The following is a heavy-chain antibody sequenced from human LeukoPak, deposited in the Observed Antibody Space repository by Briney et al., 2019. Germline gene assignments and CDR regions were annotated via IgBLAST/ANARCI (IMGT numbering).Heavy chain of an antibody. CDR3: ARGRAGDYDYVWGSYRYKDYFDY. CDR2: INHSGST. CDR1: GGSFSGYY. V-gene: IGHV4-34*01. J-gene: IGHJ4*02. D-gene: IGHD3-16*02. Sequence: PSETLSLTCAVYGGSFSGYYWSWIRQPPGKGLEWIGEINHSGSTNYNPSLKSRVTISVDTSKNQFSLKLISVTAADTAVYYCARGRAGDYDYVWGSYRYKDYFDYWGQGTLVTVSS.